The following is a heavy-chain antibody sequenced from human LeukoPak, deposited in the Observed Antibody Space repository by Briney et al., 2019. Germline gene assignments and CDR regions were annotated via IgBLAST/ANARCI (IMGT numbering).Heavy chain of an antibody. CDR3: XXXXVTSCRGAFCYPFDY. V-gene: IGHV3-23*01. D-gene: IGHD2-15*01. CDR2: MSSSDDGR. J-gene: IGHJ4*02. Sequence: GASVKVSCKASGGTFSSYAMSWVRQAPGKGLEWVSAMSSSDDGRYYAASVRGRFTISRDTSRSTLYLQMNSLRAEDAAVYYCXXXXVTSCRGAFCYPFDYWGQGTLVTVSS. CDR1: GGTFSSYA.